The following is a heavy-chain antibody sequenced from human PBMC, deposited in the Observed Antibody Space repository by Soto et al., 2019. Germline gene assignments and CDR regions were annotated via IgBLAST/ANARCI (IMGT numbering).Heavy chain of an antibody. J-gene: IGHJ6*02. V-gene: IGHV4-34*01. D-gene: IGHD2-15*01. CDR3: ARGHYCSGGSCYYYYYYGMDV. Sequence: SETLSLTCAVYGGSFSGYYWSWIRQPPGKGLEWIGEINHSGTTNYNPSLKSRVTISVDTSKNQFSLKLSSVTAADTSVYYCARGHYCSGGSCYYYYYYGMDVWGQGTTVTVSS. CDR2: INHSGTT. CDR1: GGSFSGYY.